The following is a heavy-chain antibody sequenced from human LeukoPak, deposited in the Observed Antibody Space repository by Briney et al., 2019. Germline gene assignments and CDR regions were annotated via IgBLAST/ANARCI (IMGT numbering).Heavy chain of an antibody. CDR2: TWYDGSNK. V-gene: IGHV3-30*02. CDR3: AKDQTYYDFWSGYYPYYYGMDV. J-gene: IGHJ6*02. CDR1: GITFRSYG. D-gene: IGHD3-3*01. Sequence: GGSLRLSCAASGITFRSYGMHWVRQAPGKGLEWVAFTWYDGSNKYYADSVKGRFTISRDNSKNTLYLQMNSLRAEDTAVYYCAKDQTYYDFWSGYYPYYYGMDVWGQGTTVTVSS.